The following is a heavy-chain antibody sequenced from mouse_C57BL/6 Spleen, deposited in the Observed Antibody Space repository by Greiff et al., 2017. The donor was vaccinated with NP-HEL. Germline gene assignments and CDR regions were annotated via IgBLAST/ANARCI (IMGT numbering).Heavy chain of an antibody. CDR3: ARAPKGFAY. V-gene: IGHV5-6*01. CDR1: GFTFSSYG. J-gene: IGHJ3*01. Sequence: EVQRVESGGDLVKPGGSLKLSCAASGFTFSSYGMSWVRQTPDKRLEWVATISSGGSYTYYPDSVKGRFTISRDNAKNTLYLQMSSLKSEDTAMYYCARAPKGFAYWGQGTLVTVSA. CDR2: ISSGGSYT.